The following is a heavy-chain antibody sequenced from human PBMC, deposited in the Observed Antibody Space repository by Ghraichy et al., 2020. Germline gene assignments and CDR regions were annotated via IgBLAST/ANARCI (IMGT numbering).Heavy chain of an antibody. CDR2: INTNGVIT. Sequence: GGSLRLSCSASGFTFISYAMYWVRQAPGKGPEYVSTINTNGVITYYADSVRGRFTISRDNSNNTLYLQMTSLRVEDTAVYYCVKDRQALDYSGRHDVFDLWGQGTMVTVSS. V-gene: IGHV3-64D*09. D-gene: IGHD1-26*01. CDR1: GFTFISYA. J-gene: IGHJ3*01. CDR3: VKDRQALDYSGRHDVFDL.